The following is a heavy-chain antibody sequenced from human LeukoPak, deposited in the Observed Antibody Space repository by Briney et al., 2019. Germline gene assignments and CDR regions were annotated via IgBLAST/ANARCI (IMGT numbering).Heavy chain of an antibody. J-gene: IGHJ4*02. CDR1: GFSFSIYV. D-gene: IGHD5-24*01. Sequence: GSLRLSCGASGFSFSIYVMSWVRQAPGKGLEWISAKSGSGGGTYYADSVKGRFTISRDNSKNTLYLQMNSLRGDDTAVYYCAKAAEVATISTAFDFWGQGTLVTVSS. CDR3: AKAAEVATISTAFDF. CDR2: KSGSGGGT. V-gene: IGHV3-23*01.